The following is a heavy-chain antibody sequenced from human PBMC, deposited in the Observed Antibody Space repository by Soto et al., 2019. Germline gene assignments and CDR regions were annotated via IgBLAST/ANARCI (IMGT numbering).Heavy chain of an antibody. CDR3: AQGIPGYYYGMDV. J-gene: IGHJ6*02. V-gene: IGHV3-30-3*01. D-gene: IGHD5-18*01. CDR1: GFIFSSYT. Sequence: LRLSCAASGFIFSSYTMHWVRQAPGKGLEWVAVISFDGGNKYYADSVKGRFTISRDNSKNTLFLQMNRLSAEDTAMYYCAQGIPGYYYGMDVWGQGTTVTVSS. CDR2: ISFDGGNK.